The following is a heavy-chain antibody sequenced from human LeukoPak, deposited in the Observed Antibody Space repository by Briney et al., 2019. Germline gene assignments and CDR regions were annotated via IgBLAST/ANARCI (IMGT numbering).Heavy chain of an antibody. D-gene: IGHD2-2*01. Sequence: SVKVSCKASGGTFSSYAISWVRQAPGQGLEWMGGIIPIFGTANYAQKFQGRVTITADESTSTAYMELSSLRSEDTAVYYCARGGGVPAATSPYYYYYMDVWGNGTTVTVSS. CDR1: GGTFSSYA. J-gene: IGHJ6*03. CDR2: IIPIFGTA. CDR3: ARGGGVPAATSPYYYYYMDV. V-gene: IGHV1-69*13.